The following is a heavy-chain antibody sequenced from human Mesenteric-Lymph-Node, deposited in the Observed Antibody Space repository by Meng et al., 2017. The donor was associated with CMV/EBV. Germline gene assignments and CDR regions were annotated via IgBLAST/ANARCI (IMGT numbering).Heavy chain of an antibody. CDR2: ISADNGNT. CDR3: ARDETLVQLEPQKNFDC. D-gene: IGHD1-1*01. Sequence: ASVKVSCKVSGYTFSNYGISWVRQAPGQGLEWMGWISADNGNTNYAQKLQGRITMTTDTSTSTAYMELRSLRSDDTAVYYCARDETLVQLEPQKNFDCWGQGTLVTVSS. J-gene: IGHJ4*02. CDR1: GYTFSNYG. V-gene: IGHV1-18*01.